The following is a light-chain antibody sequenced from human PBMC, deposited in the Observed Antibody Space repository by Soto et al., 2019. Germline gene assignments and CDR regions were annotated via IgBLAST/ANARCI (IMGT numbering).Light chain of an antibody. CDR1: QSVSNXY. CDR3: XQYGXSGT. Sequence: EIVLTQSPGXLSLSPGERATLSCRASQSVSNXYLAWYQQIPGQAPRLLIYGASNRATGIPDRFSGSGSGTDFTXTXSRLXXEXXXXXXXXQYGXSGTFGQGTKVEIK. CDR2: GAS. J-gene: IGKJ1*01. V-gene: IGKV3-20*01.